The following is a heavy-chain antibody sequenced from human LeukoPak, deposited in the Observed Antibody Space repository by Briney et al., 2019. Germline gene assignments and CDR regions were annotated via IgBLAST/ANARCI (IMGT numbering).Heavy chain of an antibody. Sequence: KPGESLKLSCKGSGYTFTNYYIGWVRQTPGKGLEWMGILSPGDYDARYRPSFQGQVTNSADKSISTAYLRWSSLKASDIAIYYCARRYCSSTSCNPYFFDYWGQGTLVTVSS. V-gene: IGHV5-51*01. J-gene: IGHJ4*02. CDR1: GYTFTNYY. CDR2: LSPGDYDA. CDR3: ARRYCSSTSCNPYFFDY. D-gene: IGHD2-2*01.